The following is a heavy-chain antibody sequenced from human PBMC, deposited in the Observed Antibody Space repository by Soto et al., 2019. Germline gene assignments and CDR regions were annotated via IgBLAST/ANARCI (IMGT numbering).Heavy chain of an antibody. Sequence: EVQLVESGGGLVQPGGSLRLSCAASGFTFSNYWMSWVRQAPGKGLEWVANIDQDGSKKYYVDSVKGRFTISRDNAKKSLYLQVNSLRDEDTAVYYCARDLCGTYDCWGQGTLVTVSS. V-gene: IGHV3-7*04. CDR1: GFTFSNYW. J-gene: IGHJ4*02. CDR3: ARDLCGTYDC. CDR2: IDQDGSKK. D-gene: IGHD3-16*01.